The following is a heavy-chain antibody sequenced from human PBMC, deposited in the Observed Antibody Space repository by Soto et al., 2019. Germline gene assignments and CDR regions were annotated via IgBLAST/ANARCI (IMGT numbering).Heavy chain of an antibody. D-gene: IGHD2-8*01. CDR2: ISFDGANH. J-gene: IGHJ6*02. CDR1: EFVFSDYG. V-gene: IGHV3-30*18. CDR3: AKDTLYPVVSYFYYGLDV. Sequence: QGQLVESGGGVVQTGQSLRRSCAASEFVFSDYGLHWVRQAPGKGLEWVAAISFDGANHFYADSVRGRFTISRDNSNNTLYLRMNSLRPEDSAVYFCAKDTLYPVVSYFYYGLDVWGQGNTVTASS.